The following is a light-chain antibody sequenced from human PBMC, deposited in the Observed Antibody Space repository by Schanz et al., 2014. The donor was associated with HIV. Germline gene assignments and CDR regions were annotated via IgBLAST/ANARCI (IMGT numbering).Light chain of an antibody. CDR1: SSDIGAYNF. CDR3: SSYTGVTTV. V-gene: IGLV2-14*01. CDR2: YVT. Sequence: QCALTQPASVSGSPGQSITISCTGTSSDIGAYNFVSWYQQHPDEAPKLLIFYVTSRPSGVSDRFSGSKSGNIASLTISGLQAEDEADYFCSSYTGVTTVFGGGTKVTVL. J-gene: IGLJ3*02.